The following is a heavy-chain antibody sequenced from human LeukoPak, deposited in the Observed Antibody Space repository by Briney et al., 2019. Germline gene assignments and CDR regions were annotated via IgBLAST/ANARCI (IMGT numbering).Heavy chain of an antibody. V-gene: IGHV3-21*06. CDR1: GFTFNTFS. Sequence: GGSLRLSCAASGFTFNTFSMNWVRQAPGKGLEWLSSISSSSRDINYRDSVKGRFIISRDNAQNSLYLEMNSLRAEDTAVYFCARVEATTARSYYYYYMDVWGKGTTVTVSS. J-gene: IGHJ6*03. CDR2: ISSSSRDI. CDR3: ARVEATTARSYYYYYMDV. D-gene: IGHD1-1*01.